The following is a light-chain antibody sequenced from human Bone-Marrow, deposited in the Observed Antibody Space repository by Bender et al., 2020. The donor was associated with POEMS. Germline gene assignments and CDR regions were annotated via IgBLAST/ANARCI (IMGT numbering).Light chain of an antibody. V-gene: IGLV3-1*01. Sequence: SYEVTLPPSVSVSPGQTASITCSGDELGDKYVAWYQQKPGQSPVLVIYQDTKRPSGIPERFSGSNSGNTATLTISGTQAMDEADYYCQAWDTYSVIFGGGTKLTVL. CDR1: ELGDKY. J-gene: IGLJ2*01. CDR3: QAWDTYSVI. CDR2: QDT.